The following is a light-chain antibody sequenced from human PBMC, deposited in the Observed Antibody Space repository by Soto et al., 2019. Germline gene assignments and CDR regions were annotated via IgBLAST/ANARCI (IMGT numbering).Light chain of an antibody. CDR1: SSDIGNYNL. V-gene: IGLV2-23*02. J-gene: IGLJ1*01. Sequence: QSVLTQPASVSGSPGQSITISCTGTSSDIGNYNLVSWYQQHPGKAPKLIIYEIVKRPSGVSNRFSGSKSANTASLTISGLQAEDEADYYCCSYAGGIIHYGFGTGTKVTVL. CDR2: EIV. CDR3: CSYAGGIIHYG.